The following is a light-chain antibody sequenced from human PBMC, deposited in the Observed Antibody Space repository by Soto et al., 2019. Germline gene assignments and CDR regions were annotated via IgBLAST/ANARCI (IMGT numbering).Light chain of an antibody. J-gene: IGLJ2*01. Sequence: QSALTQPASVSGSPGQSITISCTGTSSDVGGYNYVSWYQQHPGKAPKLMIYDVSNRPSGVSNRFSGSKSGNTASLTISGLQAEDGADYYCSSYTNSGTLMVFGGGTKLNVL. CDR2: DVS. V-gene: IGLV2-14*01. CDR1: SSDVGGYNY. CDR3: SSYTNSGTLMV.